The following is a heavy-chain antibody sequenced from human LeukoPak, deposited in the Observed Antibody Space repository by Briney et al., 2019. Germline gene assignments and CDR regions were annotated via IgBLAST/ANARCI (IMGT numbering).Heavy chain of an antibody. J-gene: IGHJ4*02. D-gene: IGHD3-22*01. CDR3: VRDGNYYDSGGTLSDF. V-gene: IGHV1-18*01. CDR2: ISTYNGNA. CDR1: GYTFITYG. Sequence: ASVKVSCKTSGYTFITYGISWVRQAPGQGLEWMGWISTYNGNAVYVPKFQGRVTMTTDTSTSTAYMDLGSLRSADTAVYYCVRDGNYYDSGGTLSDFWGQGTLVTVSS.